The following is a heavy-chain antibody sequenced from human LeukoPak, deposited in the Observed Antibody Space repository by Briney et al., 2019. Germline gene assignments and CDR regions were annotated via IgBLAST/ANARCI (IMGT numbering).Heavy chain of an antibody. CDR3: ARGGRFLEWFYYYGMDV. J-gene: IGHJ6*02. CDR1: GYTFTSYD. Sequence: ASVKVSCKASGYTFTSYDINWVRQATGQGLEWMGWMNPNSGNTGYAQKFQGRVTMTRNTSISTAYMELSSLGSEDTAVYYCARGGRFLEWFYYYGMDVWGQGTTVTVSS. D-gene: IGHD3-3*01. CDR2: MNPNSGNT. V-gene: IGHV1-8*01.